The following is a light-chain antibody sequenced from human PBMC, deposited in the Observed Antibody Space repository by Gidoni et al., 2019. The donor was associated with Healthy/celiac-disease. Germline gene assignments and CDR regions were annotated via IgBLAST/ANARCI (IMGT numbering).Light chain of an antibody. CDR1: SSTIGSNT. V-gene: IGLV1-44*01. J-gene: IGLJ3*02. CDR2: SNN. CDR3: AAWDDSLNGWV. Sequence: QSVLTQPPSASGTPEQRVTISCSGSSSTIGSNTVNWYQPLPGTAPKLLIYSNNQRPSGVPYRFSGSKSGTSASLAISGLQSEDEADYYCAAWDDSLNGWVFGGGTKLTVL.